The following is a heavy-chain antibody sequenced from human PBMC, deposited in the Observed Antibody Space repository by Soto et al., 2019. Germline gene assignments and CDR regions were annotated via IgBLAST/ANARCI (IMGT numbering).Heavy chain of an antibody. J-gene: IGHJ4*02. CDR1: GDSVSSNSAA. D-gene: IGHD1-20*01. V-gene: IGHV6-1*01. CDR3: ARENSWNYFDY. CDR2: TYYRSKWYN. Sequence: SQTLSLTCAVSGDSVSSNSAAWHWVRQSPSRGLEWLGRTYYRSKWYNDYAVSLKSRITINPDTSKNQFSLQLNSVTPEDTAVYHCARENSWNYFDYWGQGTLVTDSS.